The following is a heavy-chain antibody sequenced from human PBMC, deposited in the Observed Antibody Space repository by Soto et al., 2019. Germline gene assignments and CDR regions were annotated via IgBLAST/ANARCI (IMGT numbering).Heavy chain of an antibody. Sequence: QVQLVQSGAEVKKPGASVKVSCKASGYSFTSYAMHWVRQAPGQRLEWMGWINAGNGNTKYSQKFQGRVTITRDTPARTAYMELSSLRSEDTAVYYCARTGYSGSYCDYWGQGTLVTVSS. CDR3: ARTGYSGSYCDY. V-gene: IGHV1-3*01. J-gene: IGHJ4*02. D-gene: IGHD1-26*01. CDR1: GYSFTSYA. CDR2: INAGNGNT.